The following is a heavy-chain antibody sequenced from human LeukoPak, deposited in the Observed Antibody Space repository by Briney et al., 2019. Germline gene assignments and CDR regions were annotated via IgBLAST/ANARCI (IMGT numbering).Heavy chain of an antibody. J-gene: IGHJ4*02. CDR2: IKENSVGGTT. CDR3: TAGLGLTNDDS. Sequence: GRSLRLSCGASGFTFNKAWMSWVRQTPGKGLEWVGRIKENSVGGTTDYAAPVQGRFTISRDDSKNTVYLEMSSLKTEDTGVYYCTAGLGLTNDDSWGQGTLVTVSS. V-gene: IGHV3-15*01. CDR1: GFTFNKAW. D-gene: IGHD2-8*01.